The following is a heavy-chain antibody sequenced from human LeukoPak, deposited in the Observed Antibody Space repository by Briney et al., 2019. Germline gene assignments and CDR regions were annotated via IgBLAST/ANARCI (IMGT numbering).Heavy chain of an antibody. D-gene: IGHD3-22*01. CDR3: ARAYYHASSRYYFPLDY. CDR2: IIPIFGTA. V-gene: IGHV1-69*01. Sequence: GSSVTVSCKASGGTFSSYAISWVRQAPGQGLEWMGGIIPIFGTANYAQKFQGRVTITADESTSTAYMELSSLRSEDTAVYYCARAYYHASSRYYFPLDYWGQGTLVTVSS. J-gene: IGHJ4*02. CDR1: GGTFSSYA.